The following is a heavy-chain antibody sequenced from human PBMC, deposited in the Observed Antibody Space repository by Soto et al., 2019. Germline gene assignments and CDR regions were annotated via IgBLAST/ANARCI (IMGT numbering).Heavy chain of an antibody. D-gene: IGHD7-27*01. CDR2: IIPMLEKP. CDR1: GDTFDSDS. V-gene: IGHV1-69*01. Sequence: QVQLVQSGAEVRKPGSSVKVSCQASGDTFDSDSINWVRQAPGHGLEWIGGIIPMLEKPSYAQKFQDRVTMTADESANTVYMELRSLXXXXTAVYFCARLGRGAXDPWGPGTPVTVSS. CDR3: ARLGRGAXDP. J-gene: IGHJ5*02.